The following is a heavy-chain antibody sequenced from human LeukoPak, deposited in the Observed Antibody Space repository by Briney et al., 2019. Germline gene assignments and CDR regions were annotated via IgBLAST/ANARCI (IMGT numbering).Heavy chain of an antibody. D-gene: IGHD3-3*01. CDR3: ARDRRYDFWSGYNYYYYYMDV. CDR1: GFTFSSYS. CDR2: ISSSSSTI. Sequence: GGSLRLSCAASGFTFSSYSMNWVRQAPGKGLEWVSYISSSSSTIYYADSVKGRFTISRDNVKNSLYLQMNSLRAEDTAVYYCARDRRYDFWSGYNYYYYYMDVWGKGTTVTVSS. J-gene: IGHJ6*03. V-gene: IGHV3-48*01.